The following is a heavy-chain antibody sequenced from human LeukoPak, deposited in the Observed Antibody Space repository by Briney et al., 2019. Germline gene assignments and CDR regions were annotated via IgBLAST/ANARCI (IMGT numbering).Heavy chain of an antibody. V-gene: IGHV3-7*01. CDR1: GFTFSNYW. CDR3: ARDGPRGGFDY. D-gene: IGHD3-10*01. J-gene: IGHJ4*02. Sequence: PGGSLRLSCAASGFTFSNYWMSWVRQAPGKGLEWVANIKQDGSEKNYVDSVKGRFTISRDNATNSLYLQLNSLRAEDTAVYYCARDGPRGGFDYWGQGTLVTVSS. CDR2: IKQDGSEK.